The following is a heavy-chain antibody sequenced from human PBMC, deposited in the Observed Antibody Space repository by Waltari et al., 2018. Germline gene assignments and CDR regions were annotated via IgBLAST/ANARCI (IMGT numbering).Heavy chain of an antibody. CDR3: ARDNYYDSSGYRQLYYFDY. V-gene: IGHV3-33*01. CDR2: IWFDGSNE. Sequence: QVHLVESGGGVVQPGRYLRLSCVASGFTFSTYGMHWVRQAPGRGLEWVASIWFDGSNENYGDSVKGRFIISRDNSKHTLYLQMNSLRVEDTAVYYCARDNYYDSSGYRQLYYFDYWGQGTLVTVSS. CDR1: GFTFSTYG. D-gene: IGHD3-22*01. J-gene: IGHJ4*02.